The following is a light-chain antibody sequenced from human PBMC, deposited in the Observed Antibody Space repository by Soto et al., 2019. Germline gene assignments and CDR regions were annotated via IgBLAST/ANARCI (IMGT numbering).Light chain of an antibody. V-gene: IGLV1-44*01. CDR3: AAWDDSLNAPV. CDR2: SNN. J-gene: IGLJ2*01. Sequence: QSVLTQPPSASGTPGQRVTISCSGSSSNIGSNTVNWYQQLPGTAPKLLIYSNNQRPSGVPDRFSGSKSGTSASLALSGLQSEDEADYYCAAWDDSLNAPVFGGGTQLTVL. CDR1: SSNIGSNT.